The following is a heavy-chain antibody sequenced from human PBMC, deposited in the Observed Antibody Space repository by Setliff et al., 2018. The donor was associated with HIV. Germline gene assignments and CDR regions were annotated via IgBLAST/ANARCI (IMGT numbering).Heavy chain of an antibody. D-gene: IGHD3-16*01. CDR1: GFTFSRYA. Sequence: GGSLRLSCVASGFTFSRYAMSWVRQAPGKGLEWVSAIGGSGGSTYYADSVKGRFTISRDNSKNTLYLQMNSLRVEDTAVYFCAKAPYSLDYFDNWGQGTLVTVSS. V-gene: IGHV3-23*01. CDR2: IGGSGGST. CDR3: AKAPYSLDYFDN. J-gene: IGHJ4*02.